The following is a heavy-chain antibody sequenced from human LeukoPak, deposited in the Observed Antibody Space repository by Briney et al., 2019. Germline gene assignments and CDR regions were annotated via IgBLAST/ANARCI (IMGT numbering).Heavy chain of an antibody. Sequence: SETLSLTCTVSGGSISSSYYYWGWIRQPPGKGLEWIGSIYYSGSTYYNPSLKSRVTISVDTSKNQFSLKLSSVTAADTAVYYCARSGYSMDFDYWGQGTLVTVSS. CDR2: IYYSGST. CDR1: GGSISSSYYY. D-gene: IGHD3-3*01. J-gene: IGHJ4*02. CDR3: ARSGYSMDFDY. V-gene: IGHV4-39*01.